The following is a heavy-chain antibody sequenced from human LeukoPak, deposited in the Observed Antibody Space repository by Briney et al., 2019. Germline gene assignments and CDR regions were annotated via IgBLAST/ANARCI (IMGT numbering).Heavy chain of an antibody. CDR1: GFTFSSYS. CDR3: ARDRKEGATRYFDY. J-gene: IGHJ4*02. D-gene: IGHD5-12*01. Sequence: GGSLRLSCAASGFTFSSYSMNWVRQAPGKGLEWVSSISSSSSYIYYADSVKGRFTISRDNAKNSLYLQMNSLRAEDTAAYYCARDRKEGATRYFDYWGQGTLVTVSS. V-gene: IGHV3-21*01. CDR2: ISSSSSYI.